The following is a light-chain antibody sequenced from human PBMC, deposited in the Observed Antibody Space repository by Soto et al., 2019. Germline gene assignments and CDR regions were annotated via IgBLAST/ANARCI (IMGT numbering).Light chain of an antibody. CDR1: QSVSSSY. CDR2: GAS. J-gene: IGKJ1*01. CDR3: QQYDTYPWT. V-gene: IGKV3D-7*01. Sequence: ERVTLSCSASQSVSSSYLTWYQQKLGQAPRLLIYGASTRATSIPARFSGSGSGTDVTLTISSLQTAAFATYYCQQYDTYPWTFGQGTKVDIK.